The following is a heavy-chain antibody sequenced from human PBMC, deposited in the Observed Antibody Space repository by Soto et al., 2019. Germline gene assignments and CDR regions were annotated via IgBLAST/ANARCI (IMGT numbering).Heavy chain of an antibody. D-gene: IGHD1-26*01. Sequence: GGSLKISCKGSGYSFSRYWIGWVRQMPWKGLEWMGIIYPGDSDIRYSPSFQGQVTISADTSISTAYLQWSSLKASDTAIYYCARRRGSGSDYYYNYGMGVWGQGTTVTVSS. V-gene: IGHV5-51*01. CDR2: IYPGDSDI. J-gene: IGHJ6*02. CDR3: ARRRGSGSDYYYNYGMGV. CDR1: GYSFSRYW.